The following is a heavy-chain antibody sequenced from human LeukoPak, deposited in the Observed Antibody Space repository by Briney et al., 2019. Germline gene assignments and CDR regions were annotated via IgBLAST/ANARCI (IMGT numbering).Heavy chain of an antibody. CDR2: IYYSGNT. CDR3: ARMTVFWYFDL. V-gene: IGHV4-39*01. D-gene: IGHD4-17*01. Sequence: SETLSLTCAHCVGSIRSTIFYWRWIRQPPGKGLEWSGSIYYSGNTYYNPSLKSRVTISVDTSKNQFSLNLSSVPAADTAVYYCARMTVFWYFDLWGRGTLVTVSS. CDR1: VGSIRSTIFY. J-gene: IGHJ2*01.